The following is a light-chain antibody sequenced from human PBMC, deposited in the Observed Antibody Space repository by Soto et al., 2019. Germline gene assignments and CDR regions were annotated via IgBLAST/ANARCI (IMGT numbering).Light chain of an antibody. CDR1: HSVSSSY. CDR2: GAS. J-gene: IGKJ1*01. CDR3: QQSYSTTWT. Sequence: EIVLMHYPGNLSLSPGERTTLSCRASHSVSSSYLAWYQQKHGQXPRVLIYGASARALGIPARFSASRSGTGLSLNIISLQPEDVRTYYCQQSYSTTWTFGLGTKVEI. V-gene: IGKV3-20*01.